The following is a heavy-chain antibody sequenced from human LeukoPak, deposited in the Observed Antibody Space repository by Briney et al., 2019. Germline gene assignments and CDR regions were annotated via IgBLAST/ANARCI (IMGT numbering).Heavy chain of an antibody. CDR1: GFAFKSHS. J-gene: IGHJ3*02. V-gene: IGHV3-21*01. CDR3: ARATATDLDAFDI. CDR2: INSLSNYI. Sequence: GGSLRLSCVASGFAFKSHSMNWVRQAPGKGLEWVSSINSLSNYIFYSDSVKGRFTISRDNAKNSLFLQMNSLRVEDTAVYYCARATATDLDAFDIWGQGTMVIVSS.